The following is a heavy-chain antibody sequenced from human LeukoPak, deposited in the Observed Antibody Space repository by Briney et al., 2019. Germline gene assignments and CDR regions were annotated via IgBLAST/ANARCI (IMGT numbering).Heavy chain of an antibody. V-gene: IGHV4-39*01. Sequence: SETLSLTCTVSGGSISSSSYYWGWIRQPPGKGLEWIGSIYYSGSTYYNPSLKSRVTISVYTSKNQFSLKLSSVTAADTAVYYCARVGYNYDLGNAFDIWGQGTVVTVSS. D-gene: IGHD1-20*01. CDR1: GGSISSSSYY. J-gene: IGHJ3*02. CDR3: ARVGYNYDLGNAFDI. CDR2: IYYSGST.